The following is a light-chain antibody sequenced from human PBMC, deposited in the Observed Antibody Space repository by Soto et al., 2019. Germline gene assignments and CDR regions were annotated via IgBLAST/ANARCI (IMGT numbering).Light chain of an antibody. CDR3: QQYDNLPLS. CDR2: DAS. Sequence: DTQMTQSPSSLSASVGERVTITCQASQDINKYLNWHQQKPGKAPNLLIYDASTLETGVPSRFSGSGSGTSFTFTISSLQPEDVATYYCQQYDNLPLSFGGGTKVEIK. J-gene: IGKJ4*01. V-gene: IGKV1-33*01. CDR1: QDINKY.